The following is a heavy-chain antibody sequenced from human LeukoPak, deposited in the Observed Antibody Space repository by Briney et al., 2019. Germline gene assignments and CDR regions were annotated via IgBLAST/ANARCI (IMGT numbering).Heavy chain of an antibody. CDR2: INHSGST. D-gene: IGHD5-12*01. Sequence: SETLSLTCAVYGGSFSGYYWSWIRQPPGKGLEWIGEINHSGSTNYNPSLKSRVSLLVDPSKNQFSLNLNFVTAADTAVYYCAIYSGNDRRFDPWGQGTLVTVSS. J-gene: IGHJ5*02. V-gene: IGHV4-34*01. CDR3: AIYSGNDRRFDP. CDR1: GGSFSGYY.